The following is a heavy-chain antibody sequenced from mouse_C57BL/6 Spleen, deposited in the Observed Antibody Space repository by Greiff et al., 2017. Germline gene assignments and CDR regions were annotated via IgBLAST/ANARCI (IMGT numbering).Heavy chain of an antibody. J-gene: IGHJ3*01. CDR2: ISSGGSYT. V-gene: IGHV5-6*02. CDR3: ARQDYGAWFAY. CDR1: GFTFSSYG. D-gene: IGHD2-4*01. Sequence: DVMLVESGGDLVKPGGSLKLSCAASGFTFSSYGMSWVRQTPDKRLEWVATISSGGSYTYYPDSVKGRFTISRDNAKNTLYLQMSSLKSEDTAMYYCARQDYGAWFAYWGQGTLVTVSA.